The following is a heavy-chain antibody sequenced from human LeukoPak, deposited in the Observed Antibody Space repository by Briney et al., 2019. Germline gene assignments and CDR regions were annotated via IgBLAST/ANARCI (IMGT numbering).Heavy chain of an antibody. J-gene: IGHJ4*02. Sequence: ASVKVSCKASGYTFTGYNMHWVRQAPGQGLEWMGWINPNSGGTNYAQKFQGRVTMTRDTSISIAYMELSRLRSDDTAVYYCARDLEEQWLVPGYWGQGTLVTVSS. CDR2: INPNSGGT. D-gene: IGHD6-19*01. V-gene: IGHV1-2*02. CDR1: GYTFTGYN. CDR3: ARDLEEQWLVPGY.